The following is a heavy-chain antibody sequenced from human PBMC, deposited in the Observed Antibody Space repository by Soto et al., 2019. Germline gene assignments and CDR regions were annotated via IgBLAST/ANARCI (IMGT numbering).Heavy chain of an antibody. Sequence: VRQAPGKGLEWVSSISSSGSYIYYADSVKGRFTISRDNAKNSLYLQMNSLRAEDTAVYYCARERSSGYFDYWGQGTLVTVSS. J-gene: IGHJ4*02. V-gene: IGHV3-21*01. CDR3: ARERSSGYFDY. CDR2: ISSSGSYI. D-gene: IGHD6-19*01.